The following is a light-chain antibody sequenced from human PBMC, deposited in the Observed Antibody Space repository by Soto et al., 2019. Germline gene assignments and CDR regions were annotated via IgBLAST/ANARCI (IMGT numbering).Light chain of an antibody. CDR1: QGICTY. V-gene: IGKV1-9*01. Sequence: IQLTQSPSSLSASVGDRVTITCRASQGICTYLVWYQQKSGKAPTVLIYASSTLQTGVPSRFSGSGSGTDFSLTISSLHPEDVAPYYCQQVDRYPRTFLQGTKVEIK. J-gene: IGKJ1*01. CDR2: ASS. CDR3: QQVDRYPRT.